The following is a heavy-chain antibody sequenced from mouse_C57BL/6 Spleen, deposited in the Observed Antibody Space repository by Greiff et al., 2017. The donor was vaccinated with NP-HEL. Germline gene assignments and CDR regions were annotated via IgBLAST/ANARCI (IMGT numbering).Heavy chain of an antibody. D-gene: IGHD1-1*01. V-gene: IGHV1-59*01. Sequence: QVQLKQSGAELVRPGTSVKLSCKASGYTFTSYWMHWVKQRPGQGLEWIGVIDPSDSYTNYNQKFKGKATLTVDTSSSTAYMQLSSLTSEDSAVYYCAREGTVVARAMDYWGQGTSVTVSS. CDR2: IDPSDSYT. CDR1: GYTFTSYW. J-gene: IGHJ4*01. CDR3: AREGTVVARAMDY.